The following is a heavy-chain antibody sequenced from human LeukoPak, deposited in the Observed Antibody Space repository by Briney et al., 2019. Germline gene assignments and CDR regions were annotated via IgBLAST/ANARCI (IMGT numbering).Heavy chain of an antibody. J-gene: IGHJ4*02. Sequence: GGSLRLSCAASGFTFSSYSMNWVRQAPGEGLEWVSSISSSSSYIYYADSVKGRFTISRDNAKNSLYLQMNSLRAEDTAVYYCARVDTAMARGVFDYWGQGTLVTVSS. CDR2: ISSSSSYI. CDR3: ARVDTAMARGVFDY. CDR1: GFTFSSYS. V-gene: IGHV3-21*01. D-gene: IGHD5-18*01.